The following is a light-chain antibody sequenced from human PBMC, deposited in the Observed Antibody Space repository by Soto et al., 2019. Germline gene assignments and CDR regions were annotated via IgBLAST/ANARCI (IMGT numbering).Light chain of an antibody. J-gene: IGLJ1*01. V-gene: IGLV2-8*01. CDR1: SSDVGNYNF. CDR3: GSYAGNNNYV. Sequence: QSVLTQPPSASGSPGQSVTISCTGTSSDVGNYNFVSWYQQHPDKAPKLMIYEVSKRPSGVPDRFSGSKSGNTASLTVSGLQAEDEAAYYCGSYAGNNNYVFGTGTKVTVL. CDR2: EVS.